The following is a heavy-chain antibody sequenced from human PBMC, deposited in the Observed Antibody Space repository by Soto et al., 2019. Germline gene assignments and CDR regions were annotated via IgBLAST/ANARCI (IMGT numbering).Heavy chain of an antibody. V-gene: IGHV1-3*01. CDR3: ARGNMMMTYGGVIVSARDCFDP. CDR2: INAGNGNT. CDR1: GYTFTSYA. D-gene: IGHD3-16*02. J-gene: IGHJ5*02. Sequence: ASVKVSCKASGYTFTSYAMHWVRQAPGQRLEWMGWINAGNGNTKYSQKFQGRVTITRDTSASTAYMELSSLRSEDTAVYYCARGNMMMTYGGVIVSARDCFDPWGQGTLVTVSS.